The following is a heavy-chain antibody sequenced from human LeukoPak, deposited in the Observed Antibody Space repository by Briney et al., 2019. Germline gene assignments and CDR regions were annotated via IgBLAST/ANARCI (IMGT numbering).Heavy chain of an antibody. CDR2: ISSSSSYI. Sequence: PGGSLRLSCAASGFTFSSYSMNWVRQAPGKGLEWVSSISSSSSYIYYADSVKGRFTISRDNAKNSLYLQMNSLRAEDTAVYYCARDLKPVKMATIMYWGQGTLVTVSS. D-gene: IGHD5-12*01. J-gene: IGHJ4*02. V-gene: IGHV3-21*01. CDR3: ARDLKPVKMATIMY. CDR1: GFTFSSYS.